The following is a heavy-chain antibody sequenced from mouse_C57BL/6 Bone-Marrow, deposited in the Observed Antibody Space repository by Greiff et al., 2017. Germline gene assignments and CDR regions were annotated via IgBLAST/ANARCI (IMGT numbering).Heavy chain of an antibody. D-gene: IGHD1-1*01. CDR1: GFNIKDYY. CDR3: TYYGKGDY. V-gene: IGHV14-1*01. J-gene: IGHJ2*01. CDR2: IDPEDGDT. Sequence: VQLQQSGAELVRPGASVKLSCTASGFNIKDYYMHWVKQRPEQGLEWIGRIDPEDGDTEYAPKFQGKATLTADTASNTAYLQISSLTSEETAVYYCTYYGKGDYWGQGTTLTVSS.